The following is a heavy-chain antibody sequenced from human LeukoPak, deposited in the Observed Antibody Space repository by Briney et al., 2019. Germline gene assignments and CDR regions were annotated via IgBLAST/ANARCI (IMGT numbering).Heavy chain of an antibody. V-gene: IGHV1-18*01. CDR2: ISAYNCNT. Sequence: GASVKVSCKASGYTFTSYGISWVRQAPGQGLEWMGWISAYNCNTNYAQKLKGRVTMTTDTSTSTAYMELRSLRSDDTAVYYCARGGMYNWNEGIYFDYWGQGTLVTVSS. CDR3: ARGGMYNWNEGIYFDY. D-gene: IGHD1-1*01. J-gene: IGHJ4*02. CDR1: GYTFTSYG.